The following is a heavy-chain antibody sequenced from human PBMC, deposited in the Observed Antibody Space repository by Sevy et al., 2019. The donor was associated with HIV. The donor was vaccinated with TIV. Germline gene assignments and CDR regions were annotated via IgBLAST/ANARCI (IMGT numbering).Heavy chain of an antibody. Sequence: GGSLRLSCAASGFTFSSYWMSWVRQAPGKGLEWVANIKQDGSEKYYVDSVKGRFTISRDNAKNSLYLQMNSLRAEDTAVYYCARDRTYYYGSGSYYNLYYYYYGMDVWGQGTTVTVSS. J-gene: IGHJ6*02. CDR2: IKQDGSEK. D-gene: IGHD3-10*01. CDR1: GFTFSSYW. CDR3: ARDRTYYYGSGSYYNLYYYYYGMDV. V-gene: IGHV3-7*01.